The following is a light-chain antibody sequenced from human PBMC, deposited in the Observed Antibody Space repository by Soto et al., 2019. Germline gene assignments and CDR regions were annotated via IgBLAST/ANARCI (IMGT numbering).Light chain of an antibody. J-gene: IGKJ1*01. CDR2: GSS. CDR3: QQNGSSPPT. CDR1: QSVSSIY. V-gene: IGKV3-20*01. Sequence: IVFTQGKFNLSKFPGKRATNPCRTSQSVSSIYLAWYQQTSGLAPRPLIYGSSSRAIGLPGRLSGSGAGSGLTLTISRLQPEDFAVYYCQQNGSSPPTFGQGTKVDIK.